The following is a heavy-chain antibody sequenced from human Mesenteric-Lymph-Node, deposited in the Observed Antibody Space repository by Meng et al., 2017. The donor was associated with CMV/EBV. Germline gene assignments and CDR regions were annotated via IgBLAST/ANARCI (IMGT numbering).Heavy chain of an antibody. CDR1: YH. D-gene: IGHD3-10*01. CDR2: INHSGST. J-gene: IGHJ5*02. V-gene: IGHV4-34*01. Sequence: YHGSWIRQATGKGLEWIGEINHSGSTDYNPSLKSRVTISVDTSKNQFSLKLSSVTAADTAVYYCARDYYGSGSSPRTPQQLYNWFDPGAREPWSPSPQ. CDR3: ARDYYGSGSSPRTPQQLYNWFDP.